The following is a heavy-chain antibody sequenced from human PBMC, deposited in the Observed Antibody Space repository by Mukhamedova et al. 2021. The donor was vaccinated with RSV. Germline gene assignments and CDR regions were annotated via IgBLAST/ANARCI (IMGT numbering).Heavy chain of an antibody. CDR3: ARISLNGYSSSWYFLDAFDI. V-gene: IGHV2-26*01. D-gene: IGHD6-13*01. CDR2: IFSNDEK. Sequence: EWLAHIFSNDEKSYSTSLNSRLTISQDTSKSQVVLTMTNMDPVDTATYYCARISLNGYSSSWYFLDAFDIWGQGTMVTVSS. J-gene: IGHJ3*02.